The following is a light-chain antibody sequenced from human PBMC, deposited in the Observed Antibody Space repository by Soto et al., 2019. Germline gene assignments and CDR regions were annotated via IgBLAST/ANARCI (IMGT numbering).Light chain of an antibody. J-gene: IGKJ1*01. V-gene: IGKV1-5*03. CDR1: QSIYRW. Sequence: DIQMTQSPSTLSASVGDRVTITCRASQSIYRWLAWYQQKPGKAPKLLIYKASSLESGVPSRFSGSGSGTEFTLTISSLQPDDFATYYCQQFNTYSWFGQGTKVDIK. CDR2: KAS. CDR3: QQFNTYSW.